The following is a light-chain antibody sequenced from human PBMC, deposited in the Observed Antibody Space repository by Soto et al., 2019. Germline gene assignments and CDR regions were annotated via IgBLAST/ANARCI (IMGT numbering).Light chain of an antibody. Sequence: EIVLTQSPGTLSSSPGERATLSCRASQSVSSSYLAWYQQKPGQAPRLLIYGASSRATGIPDRFRGSGSGTDFTLTISRLEPEDFAVYYCQQYDCSPLTFGGGTKVEI. CDR3: QQYDCSPLT. V-gene: IGKV3-20*01. J-gene: IGKJ4*01. CDR2: GAS. CDR1: QSVSSSY.